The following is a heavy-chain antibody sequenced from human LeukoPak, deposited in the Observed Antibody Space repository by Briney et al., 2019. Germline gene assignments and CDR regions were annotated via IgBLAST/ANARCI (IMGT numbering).Heavy chain of an antibody. CDR2: ITGSGGPT. V-gene: IGHV3-23*01. CDR3: ARRYYDSSGYGFDY. J-gene: IGHJ4*02. Sequence: GGSLRLSCAASGFTFSSYAMSWVRQAPGKGLEWVSAITGSGGPTYYSDSVKGRFTISRDNSKNTLYLQMNSLRAEDTAVYYCARRYYDSSGYGFDYWGQGTLVTVSS. D-gene: IGHD3-22*01. CDR1: GFTFSSYA.